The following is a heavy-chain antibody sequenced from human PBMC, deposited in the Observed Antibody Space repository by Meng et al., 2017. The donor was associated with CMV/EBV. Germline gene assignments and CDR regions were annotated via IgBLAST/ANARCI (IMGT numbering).Heavy chain of an antibody. V-gene: IGHV4-34*01. CDR1: GGSFSGYY. Sequence: GELQQGGAGLLKPSETLSLTCAVYGGSFSGYYWSWIRQPPGKGLEWIGEINHSGSTNYNPSLKSRVTISVDTSKNQFSLKLSSVTAADTAVYYCARGGNWFDPWGQGTLVTVSS. CDR3: ARGGNWFDP. CDR2: INHSGST. J-gene: IGHJ5*02.